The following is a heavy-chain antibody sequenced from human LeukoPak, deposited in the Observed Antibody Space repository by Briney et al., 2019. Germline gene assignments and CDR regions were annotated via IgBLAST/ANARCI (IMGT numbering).Heavy chain of an antibody. V-gene: IGHV3-30*01. D-gene: IGHD3-3*01. J-gene: IGHJ4*02. CDR3: VRTNTNYDFWSGIDY. CDR2: ISYDGSNK. Sequence: GGSLRLSCAASGFTFSSYAMHWVRQAPGKGLEWVAVISYDGSNKYYADSVKGRFTISRDNSKNTLYLQMNSLRAEDTAVYYCVRTNTNYDFWSGIDYWGQGTLVTVSS. CDR1: GFTFSSYA.